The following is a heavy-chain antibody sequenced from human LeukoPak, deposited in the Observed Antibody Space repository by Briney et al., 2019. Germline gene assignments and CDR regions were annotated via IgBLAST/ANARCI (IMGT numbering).Heavy chain of an antibody. Sequence: GGSLRLSCAASGFTFSSYGMHWVRQAPGKGPEWVAVISYDGSNKYYADSVKGRFTISRDNSKNTLYLQMNSLRAEDTAVYYCAKSHFDSGSPGLDAFDIWGQGTMVTVSS. D-gene: IGHD1-26*01. CDR1: GFTFSSYG. CDR2: ISYDGSNK. CDR3: AKSHFDSGSPGLDAFDI. J-gene: IGHJ3*02. V-gene: IGHV3-30*18.